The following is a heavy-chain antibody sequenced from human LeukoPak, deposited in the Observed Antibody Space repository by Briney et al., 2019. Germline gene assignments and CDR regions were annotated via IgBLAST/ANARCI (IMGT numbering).Heavy chain of an antibody. Sequence: ASVKVSCKASGYTFGAYYMYWVRQAPGQGLEWMGWIRPNSGGTNYTQKFQGRVTMTTDTSTSTAYMELRSLRSDDTAVYYCARAPLIVATLTYYYYYYYMDVWGKGTTVTISS. D-gene: IGHD5-12*01. CDR2: IRPNSGGT. CDR1: GYTFGAYY. V-gene: IGHV1-2*02. CDR3: ARAPLIVATLTYYYYYYYMDV. J-gene: IGHJ6*03.